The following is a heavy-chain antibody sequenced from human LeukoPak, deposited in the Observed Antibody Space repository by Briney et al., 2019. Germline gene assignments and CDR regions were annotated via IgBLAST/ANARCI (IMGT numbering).Heavy chain of an antibody. J-gene: IGHJ6*03. CDR3: ARSFIQGLGIIVVVPAANMDV. D-gene: IGHD2-2*01. V-gene: IGHV4-39*01. CDR1: GGSISSSSYY. CDR2: IYYSGST. Sequence: SETLSLTCTVSGGSISSSSYYWGWIRQPPGKGLEWIGSIYYSGSTYYNPSLKRRVTISVDTSKNQFSLKLSSVTAADTAVYYCARSFIQGLGIIVVVPAANMDVWGKGTTVTVSS.